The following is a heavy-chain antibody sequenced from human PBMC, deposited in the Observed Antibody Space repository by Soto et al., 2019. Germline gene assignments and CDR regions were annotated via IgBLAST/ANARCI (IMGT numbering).Heavy chain of an antibody. V-gene: IGHV3-21*01. Sequence: GGSLRLSCAASGFTFSSYSMNWVRQAPGKGLEWVSSISSSSSYIYYADSVKGRFTISRDNAKNSLYLQMNSLRAEDTAVYYCARDSAEQVVGATTGNAFDIWGQGTMVTVSS. J-gene: IGHJ3*02. CDR3: ARDSAEQVVGATTGNAFDI. D-gene: IGHD1-26*01. CDR2: ISSSSSYI. CDR1: GFTFSSYS.